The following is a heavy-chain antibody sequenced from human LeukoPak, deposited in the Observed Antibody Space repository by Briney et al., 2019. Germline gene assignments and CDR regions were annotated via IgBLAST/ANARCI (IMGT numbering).Heavy chain of an antibody. D-gene: IGHD3-16*01. J-gene: IGHJ3*02. V-gene: IGHV4-59*01. CDR1: SGSISSYY. CDR3: ARVKLSYANDLSTFDI. Sequence: TSETLSLTCTVPSGSISSYYWSWIRQSPGKRLEWLGFIYYSGNTNYNPSLKSRVTISIDTSKNQFPLKLSSVTAADTAVYYCARVKLSYANDLSTFDIWGQGTMVIVSS. CDR2: IYYSGNT.